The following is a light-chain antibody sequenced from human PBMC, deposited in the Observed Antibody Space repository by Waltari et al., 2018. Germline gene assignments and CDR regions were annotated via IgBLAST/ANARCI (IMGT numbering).Light chain of an antibody. CDR2: YAS. V-gene: IGKV1-9*01. CDR1: QAISNW. Sequence: DIQLTQSPSFLSASVGDRVTATCRASQAISNWLAWYQQRPGQAPKLLIYYASTLQSGVPSRFSGSVSGTEFTLTISALQPEDVATYYCQQDHSFPLPFGGGTRWRS. J-gene: IGKJ4*01. CDR3: QQDHSFPLP.